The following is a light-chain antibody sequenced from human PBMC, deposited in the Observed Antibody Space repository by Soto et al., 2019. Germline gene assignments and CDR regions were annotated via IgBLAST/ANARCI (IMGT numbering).Light chain of an antibody. CDR2: DAS. CDR3: QQYYSFSWT. J-gene: IGKJ1*01. CDR1: QSISTW. Sequence: DIQMTQSPSTLSASVGDRVTITCRASQSISTWLAWYQQKPGKAPNLLIYDASSLKSGVPSRFSGSGSGTEFTLTISSLQPDDFATYYCQQYYSFSWTFGQGTKV. V-gene: IGKV1-5*01.